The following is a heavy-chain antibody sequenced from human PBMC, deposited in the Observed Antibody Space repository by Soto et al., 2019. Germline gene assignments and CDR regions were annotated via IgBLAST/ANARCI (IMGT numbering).Heavy chain of an antibody. D-gene: IGHD2-15*01. CDR2: ISSDGSST. CDR3: ARVQYCSDNSCYSWFDY. Sequence: GGSLRLSCVASGFTFSNYWMHWVRQAPGKGLEWVSRISSDGSSTTYADSVKGRFTISRDNAENSLHLQMNSLRAEDTAVYYCARVQYCSDNSCYSWFDYWGQGT. CDR1: GFTFSNYW. J-gene: IGHJ4*02. V-gene: IGHV3-74*01.